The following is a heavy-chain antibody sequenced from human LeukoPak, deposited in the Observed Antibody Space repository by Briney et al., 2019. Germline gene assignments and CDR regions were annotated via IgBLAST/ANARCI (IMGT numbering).Heavy chain of an antibody. CDR2: IKQDGSER. CDR3: ATPGPYYYGSGSDY. V-gene: IGHV3-7*01. D-gene: IGHD3-10*01. J-gene: IGHJ4*02. Sequence: PGGSLGLSCAASGFTFSSYWMSWVRQAPGKGLEWVANIKQDGSERYYVDSVKGRFTISRDNAKNSLYLQMNSLRAEDTAVYYCATPGPYYYGSGSDYWGQGTLVTLSS. CDR1: GFTFSSYW.